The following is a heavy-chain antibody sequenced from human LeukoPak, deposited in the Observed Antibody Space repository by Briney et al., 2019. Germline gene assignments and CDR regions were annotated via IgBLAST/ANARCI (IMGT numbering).Heavy chain of an antibody. CDR3: TTSWPKVREGDQ. CDR1: GFSFSYYS. J-gene: IGHJ4*02. V-gene: IGHV3-23*01. Sequence: GGSLRLSCVASGFSFSYYSMNWVRQAPGKGLEWLSEISGGGENTNYADSVKGRFTISRDNSKDTLFLHMSSLRVEDTAVYYCTTSWPKVREGDQWGQGTLVTVS. D-gene: IGHD3-16*01. CDR2: ISGGGENT.